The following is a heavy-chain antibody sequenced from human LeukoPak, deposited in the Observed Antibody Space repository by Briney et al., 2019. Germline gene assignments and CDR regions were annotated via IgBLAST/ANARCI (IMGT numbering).Heavy chain of an antibody. Sequence: SVKVSCKASGGTFSSYAISWVRQAPGQGPEWMGGITPMFGTAKYAQKFQGRVTITADESTSTAYMELSSLRSEDTAVYYCARDSPISGSYYGGLGYWGQGTLVTVSS. CDR1: GGTFSSYA. CDR3: ARDSPISGSYYGGLGY. D-gene: IGHD1-26*01. CDR2: ITPMFGTA. J-gene: IGHJ4*02. V-gene: IGHV1-69*13.